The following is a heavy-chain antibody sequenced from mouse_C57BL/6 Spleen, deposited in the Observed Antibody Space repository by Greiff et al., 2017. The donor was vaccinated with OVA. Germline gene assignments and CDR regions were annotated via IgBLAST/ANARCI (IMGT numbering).Heavy chain of an antibody. D-gene: IGHD4-1*01. J-gene: IGHJ1*03. CDR2: ISSKSNNYAT. Sequence: EVQLVESGGGLVQPTGSLKLSCAASGFRFNTYAMNWVRQAPGKGLELVARISSKSNNYATYYADSVKDRLTISRDDSESMLYLQMNNLKTEDSAMYYCVFWDGDVWGTGTTVTVSS. V-gene: IGHV10-1*01. CDR1: GFRFNTYA. CDR3: VFWDGDV.